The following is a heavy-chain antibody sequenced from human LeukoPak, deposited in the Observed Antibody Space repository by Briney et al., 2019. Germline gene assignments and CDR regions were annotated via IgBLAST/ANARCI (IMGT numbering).Heavy chain of an antibody. CDR1: GGSISSGDYY. V-gene: IGHV4-30-4*08. CDR2: IYYRGST. CDR3: ARGSITMVRGVIIAKGYYFDY. J-gene: IGHJ4*02. Sequence: PSETLSLTCTVSGGSISSGDYYWSWIRQPPGKGLEWIGYIYYRGSTYYNQSLKRRVTISVGTSKNQFSQKLSSVTAADTAVYYCARGSITMVRGVIIAKGYYFDYWGQGTLVTVSS. D-gene: IGHD3-10*01.